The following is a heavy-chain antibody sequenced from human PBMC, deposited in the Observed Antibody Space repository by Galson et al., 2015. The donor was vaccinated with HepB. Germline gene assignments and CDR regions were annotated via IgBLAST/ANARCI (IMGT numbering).Heavy chain of an antibody. CDR3: ARGIAAAGTGYFDY. CDR1: GFTFSSYS. V-gene: IGHV3-21*01. Sequence: SLRLSCAASGFTFSSYSMNWVRQAPGKGLEWVSSISSSSSYIYYADSVKGRFTISRDNAKNSLYLQMNSLRAEDTAVYYCARGIAAAGTGYFDYWGQGTLVTVSS. D-gene: IGHD6-13*01. CDR2: ISSSSSYI. J-gene: IGHJ4*02.